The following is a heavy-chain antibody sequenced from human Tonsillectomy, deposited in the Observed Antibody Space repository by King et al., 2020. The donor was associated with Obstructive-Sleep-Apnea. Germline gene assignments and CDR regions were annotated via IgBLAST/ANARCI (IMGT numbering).Heavy chain of an antibody. Sequence: EQLVQSGGVVVQPGGSLRLSCAASGFTFDDYSMSWVRQAPGRGLEWVSLITWDGGSTYYADSVKGRFTISRDNSKNSLYLQMNSLRIVDAALYYCAKDNGKYRYGVELDHWGQGTLVTVSS. CDR3: AKDNGKYRYGVELDH. J-gene: IGHJ4*02. D-gene: IGHD2-8*01. CDR1: GFTFDDYS. V-gene: IGHV3-43*01. CDR2: ITWDGGST.